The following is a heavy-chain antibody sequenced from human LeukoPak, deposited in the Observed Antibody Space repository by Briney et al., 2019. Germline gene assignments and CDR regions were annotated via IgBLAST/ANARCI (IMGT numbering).Heavy chain of an antibody. CDR2: IYYSGST. D-gene: IGHD3-3*01. V-gene: IGHV4-39*07. Sequence: SETLSLTCTVSGGSISSSSYYWGWIRQPPGKGLEWIGSIYYSGSTYYNPSLKSRVTISVDTSKNQFSLKLSSVTAADTAVYYCARGRADDFWSGYYLYYYYYMDVWGKGTTVTVSS. CDR3: ARGRADDFWSGYYLYYYYYMDV. CDR1: GGSISSSSYY. J-gene: IGHJ6*03.